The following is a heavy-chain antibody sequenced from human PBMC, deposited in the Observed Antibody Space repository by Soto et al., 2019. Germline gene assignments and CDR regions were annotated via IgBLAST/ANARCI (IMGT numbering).Heavy chain of an antibody. Sequence: QVQLVESGGGLVKPGGSLRLSCAASGFTFSDYYMSWIRQAPGKGLEWVSYISSSSSYTNYADSVKGRFTISRDNAKNSLYLQMNSLRAEDTAVYYCALSSGRYRGYYFDYWGQGTLVTVSS. D-gene: IGHD6-19*01. CDR2: ISSSSSYT. CDR3: ALSSGRYRGYYFDY. J-gene: IGHJ4*02. CDR1: GFTFSDYY. V-gene: IGHV3-11*06.